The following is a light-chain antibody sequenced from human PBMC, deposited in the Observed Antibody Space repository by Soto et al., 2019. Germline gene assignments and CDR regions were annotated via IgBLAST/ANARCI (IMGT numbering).Light chain of an antibody. CDR1: QSFRGL. CDR2: DAY. J-gene: IGKJ1*01. CDR3: QQRHMWPIP. Sequence: EIVMTQSPATLSVSPGERATLSCRASQSFRGLLAWYQQKPGQAPRLLIYDAYNRATGIPPRFSGSGSGTDFTLTISSLEPEDSAVYYCQQRHMWPIPFGQG. V-gene: IGKV3-11*01.